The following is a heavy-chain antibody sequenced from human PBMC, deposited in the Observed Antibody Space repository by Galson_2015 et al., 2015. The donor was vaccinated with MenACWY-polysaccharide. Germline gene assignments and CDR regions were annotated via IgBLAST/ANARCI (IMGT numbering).Heavy chain of an antibody. CDR2: IDWNDDK. D-gene: IGHD3-16*01. Sequence: PARGNPTQPLTLPCTSSGFSLSISSLAVGWIRQPPGKALEWLAVIDWNDDKYYSTSLKTRLTISKDTSKNQVVLTMANMDPVDTATYYCAWSWGEPPGDFDYWGQGTLVTVSS. CDR3: AWSWGEPPGDFDY. CDR1: GFSLSISSLA. V-gene: IGHV2-70*01. J-gene: IGHJ4*02.